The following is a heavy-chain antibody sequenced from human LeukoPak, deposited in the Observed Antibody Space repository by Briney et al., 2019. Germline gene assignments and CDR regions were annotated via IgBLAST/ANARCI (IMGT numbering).Heavy chain of an antibody. J-gene: IGHJ6*03. V-gene: IGHV1-18*01. Sequence: ASVKVSCKASGYTFTSYGISWVRQAPGQGLEWMGWISAYNGNTNYAQKLQGRVTMTTDTSTSTAYMELRSLRSDDTAVYYCATKKIAMPDYYYYMDVWGKGTTVTVSS. CDR1: GYTFTSYG. CDR3: ATKKIAMPDYYYYMDV. D-gene: IGHD2-2*01. CDR2: ISAYNGNT.